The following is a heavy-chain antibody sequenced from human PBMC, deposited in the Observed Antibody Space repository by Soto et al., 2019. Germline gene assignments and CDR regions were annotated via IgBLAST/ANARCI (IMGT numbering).Heavy chain of an antibody. Sequence: GGSLRLSCAASGFTFSSYGMHWVRQAPGKGLEWVAVISYDGSNKYYADSVKGRFTISRDNSKNTLYLQMNSLRAEDTAVYYCATYDFWSGYHFDYWGQGTLVTVS. D-gene: IGHD3-3*01. CDR3: ATYDFWSGYHFDY. J-gene: IGHJ4*02. CDR1: GFTFSSYG. V-gene: IGHV3-30*03. CDR2: ISYDGSNK.